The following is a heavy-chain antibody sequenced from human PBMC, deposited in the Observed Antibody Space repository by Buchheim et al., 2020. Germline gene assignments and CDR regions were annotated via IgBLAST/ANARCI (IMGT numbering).Heavy chain of an antibody. J-gene: IGHJ6*02. CDR2: MNPNSGNT. Sequence: QVQLVQSGAEVKKPGASVKVSCKASGYTFTSYDINWVRQATGQGLEWMGWMNPNSGNTGYAQKFQGRVTMTRNTSISTAYMELSSLRSEDTAVYYCARGENYDYIWGSYRGYYYYGMDVWGQGTT. CDR1: GYTFTSYD. V-gene: IGHV1-8*01. D-gene: IGHD3-16*02. CDR3: ARGENYDYIWGSYRGYYYYGMDV.